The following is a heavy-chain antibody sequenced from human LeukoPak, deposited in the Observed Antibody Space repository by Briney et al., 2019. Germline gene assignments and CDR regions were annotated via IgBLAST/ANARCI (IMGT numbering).Heavy chain of an antibody. CDR1: GVTFSSYE. D-gene: IGHD5-12*01. J-gene: IGHJ4*02. CDR3: ARAWSSRGYSGYDYYLDY. Sequence: PGGSLRLSCAASGVTFSSYEMNWVRQPPGKGLEWVWYISSSGSTIYYADSVKGRFTISTDNPKNSLYLQMNSLRAEETAVYYCARAWSSRGYSGYDYYLDYWGQETLVTVSS. CDR2: ISSSGSTI. V-gene: IGHV3-48*03.